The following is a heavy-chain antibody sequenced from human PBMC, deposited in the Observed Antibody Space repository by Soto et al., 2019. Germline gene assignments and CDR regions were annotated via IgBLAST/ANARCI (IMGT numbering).Heavy chain of an antibody. CDR3: ARGRSSVPDRRGIGYYGLDV. D-gene: IGHD6-6*01. V-gene: IGHV4-34*01. CDR2: INDSGIT. Sequence: QVQLQQWGAEVLKPSETLSLTCVVNGGSFSGYYWSWIRQSPGKGLEWIGEINDSGITDSNPSLESRVTISVDMSKNQFSLNLKSVTAADSAVYHCARGRSSVPDRRGIGYYGLDVWGQGTTATVSS. J-gene: IGHJ6*02. CDR1: GGSFSGYY.